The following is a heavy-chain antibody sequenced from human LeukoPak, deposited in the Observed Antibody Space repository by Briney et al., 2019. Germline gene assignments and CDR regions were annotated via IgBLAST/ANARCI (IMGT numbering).Heavy chain of an antibody. CDR2: INHSGST. CDR1: GGSFSGYY. CDR3: ARYRYCSSTSCYRGASMWFDP. V-gene: IGHV4-34*01. J-gene: IGHJ5*02. D-gene: IGHD2-2*01. Sequence: SETLSLTCAVYGGSFSGYYWSWIRQPPGKGLEWIGEINHSGSTNYNPSLKSRVTISVDTSKDQFSLKLSSVTAADTAVYYCARYRYCSSTSCYRGASMWFDPWGQGTLVTVSS.